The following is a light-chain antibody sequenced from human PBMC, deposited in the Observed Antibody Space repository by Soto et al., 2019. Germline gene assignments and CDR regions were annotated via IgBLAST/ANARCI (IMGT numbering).Light chain of an antibody. J-gene: IGLJ2*01. V-gene: IGLV1-36*01. CDR1: SSNIGNNG. Sequence: QSVLTQPPSVSAAPRQRVTISCSGSSSNIGNNGVCWYQQLPGTAPKLLIYYDDLRPSGVSDRFPGSKSGTSASLAIGGLQSEDEADYYCAAWDNTLNALVFGGGTKVTVL. CDR2: YDD. CDR3: AAWDNTLNALV.